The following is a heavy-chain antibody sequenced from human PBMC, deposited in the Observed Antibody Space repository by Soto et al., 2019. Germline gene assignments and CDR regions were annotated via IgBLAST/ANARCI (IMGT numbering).Heavy chain of an antibody. D-gene: IGHD3-9*01. CDR1: GYSFTSYW. Sequence: PGESLKISCKGSGYSFTSYWIGWVRQMPGKGLEWMGIIYPGDSDTRYSPSFQGQVTISADKSISTAYLQWSSLKASDTAMYYCARSYHDILTGYSSPYGMDVWGQGTTVTVSS. V-gene: IGHV5-51*01. CDR2: IYPGDSDT. J-gene: IGHJ6*02. CDR3: ARSYHDILTGYSSPYGMDV.